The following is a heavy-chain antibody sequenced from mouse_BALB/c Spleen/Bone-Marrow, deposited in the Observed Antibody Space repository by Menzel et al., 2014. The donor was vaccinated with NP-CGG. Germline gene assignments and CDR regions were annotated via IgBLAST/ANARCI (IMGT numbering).Heavy chain of an antibody. CDR2: IFPGTGTT. D-gene: IGHD1-1*01. CDR1: GYTFXNYW. V-gene: IGHV1S132*01. Sequence: VQLQQSGAELVKPGASVKLSCKTSGYTFXNYWIQWVKQRPGQGLGWIGEIFPGTGTTYYNEKFKGKATLTIDTSSSTAYMQLSSLTSEDSAVYFCARHYYGSSDAMDYWGQGTSVTVSS. J-gene: IGHJ4*01. CDR3: ARHYYGSSDAMDY.